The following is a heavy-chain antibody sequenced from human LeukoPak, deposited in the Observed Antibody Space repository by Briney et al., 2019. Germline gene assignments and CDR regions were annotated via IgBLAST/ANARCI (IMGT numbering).Heavy chain of an antibody. CDR3: ARVPTWYASRGFGV. J-gene: IGHJ4*02. CDR1: GGSISSSSYY. CDR2: IYPNGQT. V-gene: IGHV4-39*07. D-gene: IGHD3-22*01. Sequence: SETLSLTCTVSGGSISSSSYYWGRIRQPPGKGLEWIGHIYPNGQTNYSPSLKSRVTISLDRSKSQVSLRLNSVTAADTAVYYCARVPTWYASRGFGVWGQGTLVTVSS.